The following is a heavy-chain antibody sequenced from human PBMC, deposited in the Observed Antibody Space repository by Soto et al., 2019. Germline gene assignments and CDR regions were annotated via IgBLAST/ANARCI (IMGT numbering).Heavy chain of an antibody. J-gene: IGHJ6*02. Sequence: GGSLRLSCAASGFTFSNYGMHWVRQAPGKGLEWVAVISYDGSNKYYADSVKGRFTISRDNSKNTLYMQMNSLRAEDTAVYYCANTAGYDFWSGNYKPYGMDVWGQGTRVTVSS. V-gene: IGHV3-30*18. D-gene: IGHD3-3*01. CDR1: GFTFSNYG. CDR3: ANTAGYDFWSGNYKPYGMDV. CDR2: ISYDGSNK.